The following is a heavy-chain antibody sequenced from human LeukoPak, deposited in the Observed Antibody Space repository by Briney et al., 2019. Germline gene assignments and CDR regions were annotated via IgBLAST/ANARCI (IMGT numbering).Heavy chain of an antibody. V-gene: IGHV3-33*01. D-gene: IGHD3-10*01. J-gene: IGHJ4*02. Sequence: GRSLRLSCAASGFTFSSYGMHWVRQAPGKGLEWVAVIWYDGSNKYYADSVKGRFTISRDNSKNTLYLQMNSLRAEDTAVYYCARDPSSAYFDYWGQGALVTVSS. CDR1: GFTFSSYG. CDR2: IWYDGSNK. CDR3: ARDPSSAYFDY.